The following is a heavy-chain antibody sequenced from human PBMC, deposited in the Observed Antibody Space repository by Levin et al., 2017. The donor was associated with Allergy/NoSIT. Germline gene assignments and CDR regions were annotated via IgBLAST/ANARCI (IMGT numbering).Heavy chain of an antibody. D-gene: IGHD2-15*01. Sequence: PGGSLRLSCAASGFTFSSYAMSWVRQAPGKGLEWVSAISGSGGSTYYADSVKGRFTISRDNSKNTLYLQMNSLRAEDTAVYYCAKTLRDGENIVVVVAAMDNGVPDHGMDVWGQGTTVTVSS. J-gene: IGHJ6*02. V-gene: IGHV3-23*01. CDR1: GFTFSSYA. CDR2: ISGSGGST. CDR3: AKTLRDGENIVVVVAAMDNGVPDHGMDV.